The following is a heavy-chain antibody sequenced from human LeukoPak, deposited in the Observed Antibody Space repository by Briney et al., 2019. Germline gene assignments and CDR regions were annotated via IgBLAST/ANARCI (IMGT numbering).Heavy chain of an antibody. D-gene: IGHD2-2*01. CDR3: ARVIVVVPPDDYYFDY. CDR2: IYYSGST. Sequence: NPSETLSLTCTVSGGSISSYYWSWIRQPPGKGLEWIGYIYYSGSTNYNPSLKSRVTISVDTSKNQFSLKLSSVTAADTAVYYCARVIVVVPPDDYYFDYWGQGTLVTVSS. J-gene: IGHJ4*02. CDR1: GGSISSYY. V-gene: IGHV4-59*01.